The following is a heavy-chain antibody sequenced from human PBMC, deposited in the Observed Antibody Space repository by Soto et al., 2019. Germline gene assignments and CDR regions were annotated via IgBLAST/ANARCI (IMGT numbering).Heavy chain of an antibody. CDR1: GGSISGHY. D-gene: IGHD3-16*01. CDR2: MYYSGST. CDR3: ARGPYYDLIWNYYYMDV. Sequence: QVQLQESGPGLVKPSETLSLSCSVSGGSISGHYWSWVRQTPGKGLEWIGYMYYSGSTNYNRSLKSRVPISVDRSKNHFSLRLTSVTAADTAVYYCARGPYYDLIWNYYYMDVWGKGTTVTVSS. V-gene: IGHV4-59*08. J-gene: IGHJ6*03.